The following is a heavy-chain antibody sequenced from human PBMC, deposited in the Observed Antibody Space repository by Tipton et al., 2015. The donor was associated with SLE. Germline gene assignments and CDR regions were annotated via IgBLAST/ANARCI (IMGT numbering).Heavy chain of an antibody. V-gene: IGHV4-34*01. CDR2: INHSGTT. CDR3: ARGLNKGNPFFGY. J-gene: IGHJ4*02. Sequence: TLSLTCAVYGGSFSAYYWSWIRQAPGKGLEWIGEINHSGTTHYSPSLRSRVSMSVDTAKDQFSLKLSSMTAADTAVYYCARGLNKGNPFFGYWGQGTLVTVSS. CDR1: GGSFSAYY. D-gene: IGHD2/OR15-2a*01.